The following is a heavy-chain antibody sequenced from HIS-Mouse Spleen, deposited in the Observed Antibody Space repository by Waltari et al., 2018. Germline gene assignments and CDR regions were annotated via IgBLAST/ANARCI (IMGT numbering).Heavy chain of an antibody. CDR2: IYYSGRT. CDR3: AREIPYSSSWYDWYFDL. V-gene: IGHV4-39*07. D-gene: IGHD6-13*01. Sequence: QLQLQESGPGLVKPSETLSLTCTVSGGSIRSSSYYLGWIRQPPGKGLEWIGSIYYSGRTYYNPSLKSRVTISVDTSKNQFSLKLSSVTAADTAVYYCAREIPYSSSWYDWYFDLWGRGTLVTVSS. CDR1: GGSIRSSSYY. J-gene: IGHJ2*01.